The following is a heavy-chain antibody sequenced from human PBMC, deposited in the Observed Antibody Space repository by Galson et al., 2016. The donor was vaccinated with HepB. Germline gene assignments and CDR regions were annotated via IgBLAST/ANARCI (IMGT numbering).Heavy chain of an antibody. J-gene: IGHJ6*02. CDR3: AGYDFYYGWDV. CDR2: ISESGTT. V-gene: IGHV4-34*01. CDR1: DGSFSGFY. Sequence: SETLSLTCAVYDGSFSGFYWSWIRQPPGKGLEWIGEISESGTTNYNPSLKSRVSISADKSKNQFSLKLSSVTAADTAVYYCAGYDFYYGWDVWGQGTTVTVSS.